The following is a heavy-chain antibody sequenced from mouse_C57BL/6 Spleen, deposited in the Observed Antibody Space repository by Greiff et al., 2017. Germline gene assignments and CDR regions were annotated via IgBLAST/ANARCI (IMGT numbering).Heavy chain of an antibody. D-gene: IGHD3-3*01. CDR2: LWGGEST. V-gene: IGHV2-9*01. J-gene: IGHJ4*01. Sequence: VQLKESGPGLVAPSQSLSISCTVSGFSLPSYGVDWVRQPPGKGLEWLGVLWGGESTNYNLALMSRLSFSKANSKSQFFLKMNSLQTDDTAMYYGAKQGTYYALDYWGQGTSVTVSS. CDR1: GFSLPSYG. CDR3: AKQGTYYALDY.